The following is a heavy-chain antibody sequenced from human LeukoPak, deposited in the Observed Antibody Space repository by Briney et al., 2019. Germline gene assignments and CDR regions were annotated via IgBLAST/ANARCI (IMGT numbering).Heavy chain of an antibody. V-gene: IGHV3-23*01. CDR1: SGFA. Sequence: GGSLRLSCAAFSGFAMSWVRQASGKGLEWDSAINGRGDDTYYPDSVKGRFTISRDNSNNTLYLQMNSLRAEDTAVYYCAKGHRSSSSFFDSWGQGILVTVSS. J-gene: IGHJ4*02. CDR3: AKGHRSSSSFFDS. D-gene: IGHD6-19*01. CDR2: INGRGDDT.